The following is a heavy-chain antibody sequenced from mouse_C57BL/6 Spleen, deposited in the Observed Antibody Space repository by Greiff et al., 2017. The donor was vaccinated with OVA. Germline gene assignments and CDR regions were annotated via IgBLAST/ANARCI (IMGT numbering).Heavy chain of an antibody. CDR3: ARGGLLRSWYFDV. D-gene: IGHD1-1*01. J-gene: IGHJ1*03. Sequence: EVKLQESGPGLVKPSQSLSLTCSVTGYSITSGYYWNWIRQFPGNKLEWMGYISYDGSNNYNPSLKNRISITRDTSKNQFFLKLNSVTTEDTATYYCARGGLLRSWYFDVWGTGTTVTVSS. CDR1: GYSITSGYY. V-gene: IGHV3-6*01. CDR2: ISYDGSN.